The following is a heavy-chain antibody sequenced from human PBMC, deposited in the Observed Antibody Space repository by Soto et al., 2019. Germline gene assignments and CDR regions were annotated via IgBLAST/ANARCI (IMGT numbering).Heavy chain of an antibody. CDR2: YYWDEDE. Sequence: QITLKESGPTLVKPTQTLKLTCTFSGFSFSDGAVGVGWFRQSPGKAPEWLAIYYWDEDEWHSPSLRTRLSISYEAARSQVVLSMVDMDPQATATYFWARGRRRESCWGGDCYYVDVWGQGLQVAAS. V-gene: IGHV2-5*02. D-gene: IGHD2-21*01. CDR1: GFSFSDGAVG. CDR3: ARGRRRESCWGGDCYYVDV. J-gene: IGHJ4*02.